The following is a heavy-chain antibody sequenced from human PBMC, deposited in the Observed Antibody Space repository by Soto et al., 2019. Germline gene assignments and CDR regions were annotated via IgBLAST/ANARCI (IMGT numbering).Heavy chain of an antibody. V-gene: IGHV4-30-4*01. J-gene: IGHJ3*02. CDR2: IYYSGST. D-gene: IGHD3-22*01. CDR1: GGSISSGDYY. Sequence: SETLSLTYTVSGGSISSGDYYWSWIRQPPGKGLEWIGYIYYSGSTYYNPSLKSRVTISVDTSKNQFSLKLSSVTAADTAMYYCARLTYYYDSSGYYDDAFDIWGQGTMVTVSS. CDR3: ARLTYYYDSSGYYDDAFDI.